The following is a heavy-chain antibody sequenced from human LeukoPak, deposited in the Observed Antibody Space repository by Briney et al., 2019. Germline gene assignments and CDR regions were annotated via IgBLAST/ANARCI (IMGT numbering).Heavy chain of an antibody. D-gene: IGHD6-19*01. V-gene: IGHV3-23*01. CDR3: AEDQGDNSAWYSRDGFDM. CDR2: ISKSGDST. J-gene: IGHJ3*02. Sequence: PGGSLRLSCAASGFTFSSYAMSWVRQAPGKGLEWVSAISKSGDSTFYADSVKGRFTISRDNSQNTLYVQMNSLRAEDTAVYYCAEDQGDNSAWYSRDGFDMWGQGTMVTVSS. CDR1: GFTFSSYA.